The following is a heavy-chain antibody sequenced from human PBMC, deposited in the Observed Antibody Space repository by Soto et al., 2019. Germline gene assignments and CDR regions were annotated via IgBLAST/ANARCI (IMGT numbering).Heavy chain of an antibody. CDR2: ISSSSSTI. Sequence: PGGSLRLSCAASGFTFSSYSMNWVRQAPGKGLEWVSYISSSSSTIYYADSVKGRFTISRDNSKNTLYLQMNSLRAEDTAVYYCAKVGTIFGVGLPSNEIPYYYYGMDVWGQGTTVTVSS. CDR1: GFTFSSYS. CDR3: AKVGTIFGVGLPSNEIPYYYYGMDV. V-gene: IGHV3-48*01. J-gene: IGHJ6*02. D-gene: IGHD3-3*01.